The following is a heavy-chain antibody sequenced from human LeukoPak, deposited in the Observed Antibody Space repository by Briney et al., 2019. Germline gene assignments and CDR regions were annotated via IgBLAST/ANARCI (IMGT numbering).Heavy chain of an antibody. CDR3: AREIGYYYDSSGLRNWFDP. V-gene: IGHV1-18*01. CDR2: ISAYNGNT. D-gene: IGHD3-22*01. Sequence: ASVNVSCKASGYTFTSYGISWVRQAPGQGLEWMGWISAYNGNTNYAQKLQGRVTMTTDTSTSTAYMELRSLRSDDTAVYYCAREIGYYYDSSGLRNWFDPWGQGTLVTVSS. CDR1: GYTFTSYG. J-gene: IGHJ5*02.